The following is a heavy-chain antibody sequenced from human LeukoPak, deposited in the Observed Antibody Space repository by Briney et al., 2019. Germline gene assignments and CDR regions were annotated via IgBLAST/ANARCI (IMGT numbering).Heavy chain of an antibody. CDR2: ISSSSSTI. Sequence: GGSLRLSCAASGFTFSSYSMNWVRQAPGKGLEWVSYISSSSSTIYYADSVKGRFTIPRDNAKNSLYLQMNSLRAEDTAVYYCARDPYYGDYVVWGQGTLVTVSS. J-gene: IGHJ4*02. CDR3: ARDPYYGDYVV. D-gene: IGHD4-17*01. CDR1: GFTFSSYS. V-gene: IGHV3-48*04.